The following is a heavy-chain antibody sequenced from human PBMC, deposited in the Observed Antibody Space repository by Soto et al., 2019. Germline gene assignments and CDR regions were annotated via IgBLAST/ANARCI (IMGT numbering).Heavy chain of an antibody. Sequence: PSETLSLSCTASGGSISSSSYYWGWMRQPPGKGLEWIGSIYYSGSTHYNPSLKRRVTISVDTSNNQFSLKLSTVTAADTAVYYYASQTDIVVVPAAPLDYWGQGTLVTVSS. CDR1: GGSISSSSYY. J-gene: IGHJ4*02. D-gene: IGHD2-2*01. CDR2: IYYSGST. CDR3: ASQTDIVVVPAAPLDY. V-gene: IGHV4-39*01.